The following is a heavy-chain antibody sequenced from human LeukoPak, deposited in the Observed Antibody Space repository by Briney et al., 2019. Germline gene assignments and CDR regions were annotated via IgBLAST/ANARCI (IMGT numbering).Heavy chain of an antibody. V-gene: IGHV3-23*01. CDR1: GFTFSSYA. CDR3: ARAGPSYYDILTGNDY. Sequence: GGSLRLSCAASGFTFSSYAMSWVRQAPGKGLEWVSAISGSGGSTYYADSVKGRFTISRDNSKNTLYLQMNSLRAEDTAVYYCARAGPSYYDILTGNDYWGQGTLVTVSS. CDR2: ISGSGGST. J-gene: IGHJ4*02. D-gene: IGHD3-9*01.